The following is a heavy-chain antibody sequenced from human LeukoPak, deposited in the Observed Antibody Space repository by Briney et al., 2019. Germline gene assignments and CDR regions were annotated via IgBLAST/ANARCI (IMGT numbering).Heavy chain of an antibody. J-gene: IGHJ3*02. Sequence: GGSLRLSCAASGFSVGTNYMSWVRQVPGKGLEWVSVIYSGDDSHYADPVKGRFTISRDSSKNTLVLQMNSLRGEDTAVYFCARDTGSGYCNGGRCRAAFDIWGQGTMVTVSS. CDR2: IYSGDDS. D-gene: IGHD2-15*01. CDR1: GFSVGTNY. V-gene: IGHV3-53*01. CDR3: ARDTGSGYCNGGRCRAAFDI.